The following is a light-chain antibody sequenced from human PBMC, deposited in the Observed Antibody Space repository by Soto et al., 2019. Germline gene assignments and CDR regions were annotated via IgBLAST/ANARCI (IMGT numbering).Light chain of an antibody. J-gene: IGKJ1*01. CDR1: QAIRTE. V-gene: IGKV1-6*01. CDR2: GTS. Sequence: GDRVIITCRASQAIRTELGWYQQRPGKAPKLLIYGTSNLQSGVPSRFSGSGSGTDFTLTINGLQPEDFATYYCLRDYSYPRTFGQGTKVDVK. CDR3: LRDYSYPRT.